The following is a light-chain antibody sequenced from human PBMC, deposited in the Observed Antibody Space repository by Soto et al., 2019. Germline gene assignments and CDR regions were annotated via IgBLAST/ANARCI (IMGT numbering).Light chain of an antibody. V-gene: IGLV1-44*01. CDR3: AAWDDSLNGVV. CDR2: SNN. Sequence: QSVLTQPPSASGTPGQRVTISCSGSSSNVGSYSVNWYQQLPGTAPKLLIYSNNHRLSGVPDRFSGSKSGTSASLAISGLQSEDEADYYCAAWDDSLNGVVFGGGTKVTVL. J-gene: IGLJ2*01. CDR1: SSNVGSYS.